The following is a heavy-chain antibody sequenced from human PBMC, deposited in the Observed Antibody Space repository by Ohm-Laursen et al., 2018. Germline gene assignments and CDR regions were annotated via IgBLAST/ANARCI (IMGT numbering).Heavy chain of an antibody. Sequence: SLRLSCAASGFTFSSYGMHWVRQAPGKGLEWVAVICYDGSNKYYADSVKGRFTISRDNSKNTLYLQMNSLRAEDTAVYYCARDPGRAMTTRDYWGQGTLVTVSS. D-gene: IGHD4-17*01. J-gene: IGHJ4*02. CDR3: ARDPGRAMTTRDY. CDR1: GFTFSSYG. CDR2: ICYDGSNK. V-gene: IGHV3-33*01.